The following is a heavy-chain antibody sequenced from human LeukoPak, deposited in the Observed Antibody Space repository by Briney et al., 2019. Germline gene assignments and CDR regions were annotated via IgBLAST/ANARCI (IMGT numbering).Heavy chain of an antibody. CDR3: ARVGHYGDYETEYFDY. Sequence: GESLQISCKGSGYSFTSYWIGWVRQMPGKGLGWMGIIYPGDSDTRYSPSFQGQVTISADKSISTAYLQWSSLKASDTAMYYCARVGHYGDYETEYFDYWGQGTLVTVSS. D-gene: IGHD4-17*01. J-gene: IGHJ4*02. CDR2: IYPGDSDT. V-gene: IGHV5-51*01. CDR1: GYSFTSYW.